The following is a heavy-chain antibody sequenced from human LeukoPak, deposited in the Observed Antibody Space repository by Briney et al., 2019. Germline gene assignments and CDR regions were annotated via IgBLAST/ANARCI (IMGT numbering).Heavy chain of an antibody. CDR3: ARDYDVLTAYPPTQLFDP. J-gene: IGHJ5*02. D-gene: IGHD3-9*01. CDR1: GGSLSSYY. CDR2: IYTSGST. Sequence: PSETLSLTCTVSGGSLSSYYWSWIRQPAGKGLEWIGRIYTSGSTNYNPSLKSRVTMSVDTSKNQFSLKLNSVTAADTAVYYCARDYDVLTAYPPTQLFDPWGQGTLVTVSS. V-gene: IGHV4-4*07.